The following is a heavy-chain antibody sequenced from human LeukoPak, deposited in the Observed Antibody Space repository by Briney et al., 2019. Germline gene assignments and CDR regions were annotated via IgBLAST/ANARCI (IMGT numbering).Heavy chain of an antibody. V-gene: IGHV6-1*01. CDR3: ARHPYDSSENYFDY. J-gene: IGHJ4*02. CDR1: GDSVSSNSAA. D-gene: IGHD3-22*01. Sequence: SQTLSLTCAISGDSVSSNSAAWNWIRQSPSRGLEWLGRTYYRSKWYNDYAVSVKSRITINPDTSKNQFSLKLSSVTAADTAVYYCARHPYDSSENYFDYWGQGTLVTVSS. CDR2: TYYRSKWYN.